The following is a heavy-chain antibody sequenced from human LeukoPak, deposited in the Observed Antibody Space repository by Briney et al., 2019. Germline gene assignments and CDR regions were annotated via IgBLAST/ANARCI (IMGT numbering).Heavy chain of an antibody. CDR1: GFTFGDYV. Sequence: GGSLRLSCTASGFTFGDYVMSWFRQAPGKGLEGVGFIRSKAYGGTTQYAASVKGRFTISRDDSKSIASLQMNSLKTEDTAVYYCTRSYDVLAGYYPPDYWSQGTLVTVSS. CDR2: IRSKAYGGTT. D-gene: IGHD3-9*01. J-gene: IGHJ4*02. V-gene: IGHV3-49*03. CDR3: TRSYDVLAGYYPPDY.